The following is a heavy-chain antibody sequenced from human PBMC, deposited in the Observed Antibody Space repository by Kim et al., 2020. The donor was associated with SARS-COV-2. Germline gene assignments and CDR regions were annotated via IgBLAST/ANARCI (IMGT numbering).Heavy chain of an antibody. CDR1: GFTLSNYG. D-gene: IGHD3-16*01. V-gene: IGHV3-23*01. Sequence: GGSLRLSCAASGFTLSNYGMSWVRQAPGKGLEWVSAITGSGSGTYYADFVKGRFTISRDNSKNTLYLQMNSLRADDTALYYCAKHWGAWGQGTLVTVSS. J-gene: IGHJ5*02. CDR3: AKHWGA. CDR2: ITGSGSGT.